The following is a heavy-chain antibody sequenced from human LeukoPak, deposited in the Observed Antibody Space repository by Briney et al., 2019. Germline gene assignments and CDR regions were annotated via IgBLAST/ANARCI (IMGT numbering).Heavy chain of an antibody. CDR2: ISSSGSTI. CDR1: GFTFSSYE. V-gene: IGHV3-48*03. D-gene: IGHD2-15*01. Sequence: GGSLRLSCAASGFTFSSYEMNWVRQAPGKGLEWVSYISSSGSTIYYADSVKGRFTISRDNAKNSLYLQMNSLRAEDTAVYYCARGRHPYCSGGSCYFGGYNWFDPWGQGTLVTVSS. CDR3: ARGRHPYCSGGSCYFGGYNWFDP. J-gene: IGHJ5*02.